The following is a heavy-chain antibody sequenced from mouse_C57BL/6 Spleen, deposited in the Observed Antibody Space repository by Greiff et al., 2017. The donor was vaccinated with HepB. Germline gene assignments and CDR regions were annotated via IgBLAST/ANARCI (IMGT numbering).Heavy chain of an antibody. D-gene: IGHD1-1*02. CDR3: ARGGSHYAFWYFDV. CDR1: GYTFTDYY. J-gene: IGHJ1*03. V-gene: IGHV1-26*01. CDR2: INPNNGGT. Sequence: EVQLQQSGPELVKPGASVKISCKASGYTFTDYYMNWVKQSHGKSLEWIGDINPNNGGTSYNQKFKGKATLTVDKSSSTAYMELRSLTSEDSAVYYSARGGSHYAFWYFDVWGTGTTVTVSS.